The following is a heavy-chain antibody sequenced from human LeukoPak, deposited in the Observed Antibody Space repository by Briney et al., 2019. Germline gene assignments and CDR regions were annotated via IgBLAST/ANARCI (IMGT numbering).Heavy chain of an antibody. CDR1: GYSFATYW. V-gene: IGHV5-51*01. Sequence: KSSCKGSGYSFATYWIGWVRQMPGKGLEWMGIIYPGDSDTRYSPSFQGQVTISADKSINTAYLQWSSLKASDTAMYYCTRHVRVGATLSWFDPWGQGTLVTVSS. D-gene: IGHD1-26*01. CDR2: IYPGDSDT. J-gene: IGHJ5*02. CDR3: TRHVRVGATLSWFDP.